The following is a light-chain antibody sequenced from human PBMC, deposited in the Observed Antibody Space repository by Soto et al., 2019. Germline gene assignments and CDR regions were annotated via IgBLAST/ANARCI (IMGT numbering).Light chain of an antibody. Sequence: EIVMTQSPATLSVSPGERATLSCRASQSVSSNLAWYQQKPGQAPRLLIFGVSTRATGIPARFSGSGSGTAFTLTISSLQSEDFAGYYCQQYNNWPPIFTFGPGTKVDIK. CDR1: QSVSSN. CDR3: QQYNNWPPIFT. J-gene: IGKJ3*01. V-gene: IGKV3-15*01. CDR2: GVS.